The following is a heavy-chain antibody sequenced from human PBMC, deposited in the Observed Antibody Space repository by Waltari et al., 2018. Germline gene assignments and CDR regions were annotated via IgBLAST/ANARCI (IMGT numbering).Heavy chain of an antibody. CDR1: GGSISSHY. CDR3: ARDSGSNWFDP. CDR2: IYYSGST. V-gene: IGHV4-59*11. J-gene: IGHJ5*02. D-gene: IGHD3-10*01. Sequence: QVQLQESGPGLVKPSETLSLTCTVPGGSISSHYWSWIRQPPGKGLEWIGYIYYSGSTNYNPSLKSRVTISVDTSKNQFSLKLSSVTAADTAVYYCARDSGSNWFDPWGQGTLVTVSS.